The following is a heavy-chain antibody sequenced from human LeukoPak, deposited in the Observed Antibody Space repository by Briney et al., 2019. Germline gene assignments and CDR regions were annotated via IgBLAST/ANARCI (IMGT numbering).Heavy chain of an antibody. D-gene: IGHD3-3*01. J-gene: IGHJ6*03. Sequence: GGSLRLSCAASGFTFISYEMNWVRQAPGKGLEWVAVISYDGSNKYYADSVKGRFTISRDNSKNTLYLQMNSLRAEDTAVYYCAKDWERRFFHLLGYYMDVWGKGTTVTVSS. CDR3: AKDWERRFFHLLGYYMDV. CDR2: ISYDGSNK. CDR1: GFTFISYE. V-gene: IGHV3-30*18.